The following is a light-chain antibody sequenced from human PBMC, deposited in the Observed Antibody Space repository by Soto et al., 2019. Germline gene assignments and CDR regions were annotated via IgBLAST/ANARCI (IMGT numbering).Light chain of an antibody. J-gene: IGLJ3*02. CDR2: EVS. CDR3: SSYTSSSTLWV. Sequence: QSALTQPTSVSGSPGQSITISCIGTSSDVGGYNAVSWYQQHPGKAPKLMISEVSIRPSGVSNRFSGSKSGNTASLTISGLQAEDEADYYCSSYTSSSTLWVFGGGTKLTV. CDR1: SSDVGGYNA. V-gene: IGLV2-14*01.